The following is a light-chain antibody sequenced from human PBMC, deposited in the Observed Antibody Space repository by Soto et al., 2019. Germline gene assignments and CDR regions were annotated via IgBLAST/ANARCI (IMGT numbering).Light chain of an antibody. J-gene: IGKJ4*01. V-gene: IGKV3-11*01. Sequence: EIVLTQSPATLSLSPGPRATPSCRASQSVSTYLAWYQQKPGRAPRLLIYDASNRVIGIPARFSGSGSGTDFSLTLRSLEPEDFAVYYCQQRNGWPLTFGGGTKVEIK. CDR3: QQRNGWPLT. CDR1: QSVSTY. CDR2: DAS.